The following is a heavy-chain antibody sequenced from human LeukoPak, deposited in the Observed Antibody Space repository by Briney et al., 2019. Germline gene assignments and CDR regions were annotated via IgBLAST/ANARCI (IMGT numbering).Heavy chain of an antibody. V-gene: IGHV3-7*01. Sequence: GGSLRLSCAASGFTISSYWMSWVRQAPGKGLEWVANIKQDGSDKYYVDSVKGRFTISRDNAKNSLYLQMNSLRAEDTAMYYCARDWGNWDFDYWGQGTLVTVSS. CDR3: ARDWGNWDFDY. CDR2: IKQDGSDK. CDR1: GFTISSYW. J-gene: IGHJ4*02. D-gene: IGHD1-1*01.